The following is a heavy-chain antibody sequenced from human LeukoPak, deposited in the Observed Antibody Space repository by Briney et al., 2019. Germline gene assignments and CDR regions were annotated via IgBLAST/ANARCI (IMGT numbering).Heavy chain of an antibody. J-gene: IGHJ6*03. V-gene: IGHV3-11*04. D-gene: IGHD6-13*01. CDR1: GFTFSDYY. Sequence: GGSLRLSCAASGFTFSDYYMSWIRQAPGKGLEWVSYISSSGSTIYYADSVEGRFTISRDNAKNSLYLQMNSLRAEDTAVYYCAKDATAAVGTVYMDVWGKGTTVTISS. CDR2: ISSSGSTI. CDR3: AKDATAAVGTVYMDV.